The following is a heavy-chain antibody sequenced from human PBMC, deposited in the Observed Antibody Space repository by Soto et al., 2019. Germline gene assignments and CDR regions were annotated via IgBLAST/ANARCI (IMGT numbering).Heavy chain of an antibody. J-gene: IGHJ6*02. Sequence: GESLKISCKASGYTFTGYYMHWVRQAPGQGLEWMGWINPNSGGTNYAQKFQGWVTMTRDTSISTAYMELSRLRSDDTAVFYCARDLQGKAAGGYDYYYYYGMDVWGQGTTVTVSS. CDR3: ARDLQGKAAGGYDYYYYYGMDV. CDR1: GYTFTGYY. D-gene: IGHD5-12*01. V-gene: IGHV1-2*04. CDR2: INPNSGGT.